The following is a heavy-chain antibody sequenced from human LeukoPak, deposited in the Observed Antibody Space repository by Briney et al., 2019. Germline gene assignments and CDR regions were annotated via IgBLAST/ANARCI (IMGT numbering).Heavy chain of an antibody. V-gene: IGHV1-18*01. CDR2: ISAYNGNT. CDR3: ARYRGADIAAYYYYYYMDV. J-gene: IGHJ6*03. Sequence: ASVKVSCKASGYTFTSYGISWVRQAPGQGLEWMGWISAYNGNTNYAQKLQGRATMTTDTSTSTAYMELRSLRSDDTAVYYCARYRGADIAAYYYYYYMDVWGKGTTVTVSS. D-gene: IGHD5-12*01. CDR1: GYTFTSYG.